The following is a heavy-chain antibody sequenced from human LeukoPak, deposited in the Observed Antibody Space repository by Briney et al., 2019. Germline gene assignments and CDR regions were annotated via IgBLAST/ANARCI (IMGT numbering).Heavy chain of an antibody. CDR2: ISSSSSYI. CDR1: GFTFSSYS. D-gene: IGHD3-3*01. J-gene: IGHJ5*02. V-gene: IGHV3-21*01. Sequence: GGSLRLSCAAPGFTFSSYSTNWVRQAPGKGLEWVSSISSSSSYIYYADSVKGRFTISRDNAKNSLYLQMNSLRAEDTAVYYCARASLAAGYYDFWSGYWEVNWFDPWGQGTLVTVSS. CDR3: ARASLAAGYYDFWSGYWEVNWFDP.